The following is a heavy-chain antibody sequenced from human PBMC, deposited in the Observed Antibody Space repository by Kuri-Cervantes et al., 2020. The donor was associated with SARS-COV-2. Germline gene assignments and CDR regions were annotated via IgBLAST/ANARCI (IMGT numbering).Heavy chain of an antibody. CDR2: ISGSGGST. V-gene: IGHV3-23*01. CDR1: GFTFSSYA. D-gene: IGHD3-3*01. CDR3: AKQGPYYDFWSGYYGPENDDY. J-gene: IGHJ4*02. Sequence: GGSLRLSCAASGFTFSSYAMSWVRQAPGKGLEWVSAISGSGGSTYYADSVKGRFTISRDNSKNTLYLQMNSLRAEDTAVYYCAKQGPYYDFWSGYYGPENDDYWGQGTLVTVSS.